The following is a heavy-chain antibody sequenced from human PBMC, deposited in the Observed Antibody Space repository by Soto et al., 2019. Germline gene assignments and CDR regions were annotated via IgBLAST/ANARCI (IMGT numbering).Heavy chain of an antibody. D-gene: IGHD2-8*01. CDR2: ISSSSSTI. J-gene: IGHJ2*01. Sequence: GGSLRLSCAASGFTFSSYSMNWVRQAPGKGLEWVSYISSSSSTIYYADSVKGRFTISRDNAKNSLYLQMNSLRAEDTAVYYCASGVFDYWYFDLWGRGTLVTVSS. V-gene: IGHV3-48*01. CDR1: GFTFSSYS. CDR3: ASGVFDYWYFDL.